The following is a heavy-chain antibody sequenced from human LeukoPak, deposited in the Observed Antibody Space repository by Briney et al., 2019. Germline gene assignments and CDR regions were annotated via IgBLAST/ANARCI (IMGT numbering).Heavy chain of an antibody. CDR3: ARASGGYYNNWFDP. J-gene: IGHJ5*02. CDR1: GGSLSTYY. D-gene: IGHD3-22*01. Sequence: SETLSLTCTVSGGSLSTYYWSWIRQPPGKGLEWMGYIYYSGSTNYNPSLKSRVTISVDTSRNQFSLKLSPVTAADTAVYYCARASGGYYNNWFDPWGQGTLVTVSS. V-gene: IGHV4-59*01. CDR2: IYYSGST.